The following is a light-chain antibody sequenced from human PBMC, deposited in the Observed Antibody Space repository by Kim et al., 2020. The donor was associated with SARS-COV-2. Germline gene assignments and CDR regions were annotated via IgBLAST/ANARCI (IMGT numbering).Light chain of an antibody. J-gene: IGLJ2*01. Sequence: QSALTQPRSVSGSPGQSVTISCIGRSSDVGGYNYVSWYQQHPGKAPKLIIYDVSQRPSGVPDRFSGSKSGNTASLTISGLQAEDEADYHCCSYAGSYTLIFGGGTKLTVL. CDR2: DVS. CDR1: SSDVGGYNY. CDR3: CSYAGSYTLI. V-gene: IGLV2-11*01.